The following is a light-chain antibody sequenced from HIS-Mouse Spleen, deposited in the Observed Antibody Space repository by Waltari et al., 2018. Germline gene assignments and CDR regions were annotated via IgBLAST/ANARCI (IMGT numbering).Light chain of an antibody. V-gene: IGKV3-20*01. Sequence: EIVLTQSPGTLSLSPGERPTLSCRASQSVSSSYLAWYQQKPGQAPRLLIYGASSRATGIPDRFSGSGSGTDFTLTISRLEPEDFAVYYCQQYGSSHWTFGQGTKVEIK. CDR1: QSVSSSY. CDR2: GAS. J-gene: IGKJ1*01. CDR3: QQYGSSHWT.